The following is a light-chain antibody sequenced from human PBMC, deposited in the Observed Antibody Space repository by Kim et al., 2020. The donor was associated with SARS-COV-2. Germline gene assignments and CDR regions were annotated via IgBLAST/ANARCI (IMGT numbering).Light chain of an antibody. CDR3: LLSYSGALV. Sequence: QAVVTQEPSLIVSPGGTVTLTCGSSTGAVTSGHYPYWFQQNPGQAPRTLIYHTSNKQSWTPARFSGSLVGGKAALTLSGAQPEGEAEYYCLLSYSGALVFGGGTKLTVL. V-gene: IGLV7-46*01. CDR1: TGAVTSGHY. J-gene: IGLJ3*02. CDR2: HTS.